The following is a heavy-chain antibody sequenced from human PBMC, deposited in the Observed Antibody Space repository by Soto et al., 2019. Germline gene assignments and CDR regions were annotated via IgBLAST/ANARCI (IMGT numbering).Heavy chain of an antibody. J-gene: IGHJ5*02. D-gene: IGHD6-19*01. CDR2: ISAYNGNT. CDR3: ARGGGWYVWFDP. Sequence: ASVKVSCKASGYTFTSYGISWVRQAPGQGLEWMGWISAYNGNTNYAQKFQGRVTITRDTSASTAYMELSSLRSEDTAVYYCARGGGWYVWFDPWGQGTLVTVSS. V-gene: IGHV1-18*01. CDR1: GYTFTSYG.